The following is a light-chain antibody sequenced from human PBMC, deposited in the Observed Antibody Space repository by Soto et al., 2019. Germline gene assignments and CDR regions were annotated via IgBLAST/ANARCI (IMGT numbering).Light chain of an antibody. V-gene: IGKV3-20*01. CDR3: QQYGSSPWT. CDR1: QSVSSSY. J-gene: IGKJ1*01. CDR2: GAS. Sequence: EIVLPQSPGTLSLSPGERSTLPCRASQSVSSSYLAWYQQKPGQAPRLLIYGASSRATGIPDRFSGSGSGTDFTLTISRLEPEEFAVYYCQQYGSSPWTVGKGNKVDIK.